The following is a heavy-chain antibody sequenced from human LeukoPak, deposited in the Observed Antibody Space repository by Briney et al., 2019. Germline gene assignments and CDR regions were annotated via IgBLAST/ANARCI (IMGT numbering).Heavy chain of an antibody. J-gene: IGHJ6*02. V-gene: IGHV3-53*01. D-gene: IGHD3-22*01. CDR1: GFTVSSNY. Sequence: GGSLRLSCAVSGFTVSSNYMSWVRQAPGKGLEWVSIIYSGGTTYYADSVKGRFTIFKDNSKNTLYLQMDSLRAEDTAVYYCARRGLVVPNSGLDVWGQGTTVTVSS. CDR2: IYSGGTT. CDR3: ARRGLVVPNSGLDV.